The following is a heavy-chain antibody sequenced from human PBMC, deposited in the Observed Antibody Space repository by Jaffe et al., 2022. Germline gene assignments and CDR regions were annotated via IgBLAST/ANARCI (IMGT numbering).Heavy chain of an antibody. CDR1: GYTFTGYY. CDR2: INPNSGGT. CDR3: ATLTYYYDSREDWGY. Sequence: QVQLVQSGAEVKKPGASVKVSCKASGYTFTGYYMHWVRQAPGQGLEWMGWINPNSGGTNYAQKFQGRVTMTRDTSISTAYMELSRLRSDDTAVYYCATLTYYYDSREDWGYWGQGTLVTVSS. D-gene: IGHD3-22*01. V-gene: IGHV1-2*02. J-gene: IGHJ4*02.